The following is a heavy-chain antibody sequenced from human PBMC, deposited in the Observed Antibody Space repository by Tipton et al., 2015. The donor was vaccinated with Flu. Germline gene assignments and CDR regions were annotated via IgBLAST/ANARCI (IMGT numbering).Heavy chain of an antibody. V-gene: IGHV4-61*08. J-gene: IGHJ5*02. Sequence: TLSLTCTVSGGSVSGSGYYWTWIRQPPGKGLEYIGQIHNSGSTNYNPSLKSRVTISLDTSKNQFSLKLTSVTATDTAVYYCARGGYDFGPHAWFDPWGQGRLVTVSS. CDR2: IHNSGST. D-gene: IGHD2/OR15-2a*01. CDR1: GGSVSGSGYY. CDR3: ARGGYDFGPHAWFDP.